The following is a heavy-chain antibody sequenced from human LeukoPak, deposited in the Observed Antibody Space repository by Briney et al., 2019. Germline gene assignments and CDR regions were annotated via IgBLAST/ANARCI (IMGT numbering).Heavy chain of an antibody. CDR2: ISNSGGST. CDR3: AKAKIAAAAKGGFDI. Sequence: PGGSLRLSCAASGFTFSNAWISWVRQAPGKGLEWVSAISNSGGSTYYADSVKGRFTISRDNSKNTLYLQMNSLRAEDTAVYYCAKAKIAAAAKGGFDIWGQGTMVTVSS. CDR1: GFTFSNAW. V-gene: IGHV3-23*01. D-gene: IGHD6-13*01. J-gene: IGHJ3*02.